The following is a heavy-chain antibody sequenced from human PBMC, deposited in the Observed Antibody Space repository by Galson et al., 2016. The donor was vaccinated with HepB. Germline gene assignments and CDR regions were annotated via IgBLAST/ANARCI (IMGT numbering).Heavy chain of an antibody. D-gene: IGHD3-22*01. V-gene: IGHV4-4*02. J-gene: IGHJ2*01. CDR1: GGSISRSNW. Sequence: SETLSLTCDVSGGSISRSNWKSWVRQIPGKGLEWIGQIYHSGTTNYNPFLKSRVTMSVDKSNKQFSLNLRSVTAADTAVYYCASYYDNDYWYFDLWGRGTLVTVSS. CDR3: ASYYDNDYWYFDL. CDR2: IYHSGTT.